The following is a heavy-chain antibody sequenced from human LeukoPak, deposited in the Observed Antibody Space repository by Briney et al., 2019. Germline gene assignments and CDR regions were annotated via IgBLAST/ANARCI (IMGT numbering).Heavy chain of an antibody. CDR1: GYTFTGYY. D-gene: IGHD2-8*01. J-gene: IGHJ6*03. CDR2: INPNSGGT. V-gene: IGHV1-2*02. Sequence: GASVKVSCKASGYTFTGYYMHWVRQAPGQGLEWMGWINPNSGGTNYAQKFQGRVTMTRDTSISTAYMELSRLGSDDTAVYYCARDSTNIVRLEIYYYYMDVWGKGTTVTISS. CDR3: ARDSTNIVRLEIYYYYMDV.